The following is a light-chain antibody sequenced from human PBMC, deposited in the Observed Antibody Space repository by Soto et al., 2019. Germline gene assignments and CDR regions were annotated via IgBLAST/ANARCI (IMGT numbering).Light chain of an antibody. Sequence: DIQMTQSPSSLSASVGDRVTITCRASQSISSYLNWYQQKPGKAPKLLIYAASSLQGGVPSRFSGIASGTAFTLTISSLHPEDFATYYCQQSYSTPRTFGEGPKVEIK. CDR1: QSISSY. CDR3: QQSYSTPRT. J-gene: IGKJ1*01. CDR2: AAS. V-gene: IGKV1-39*01.